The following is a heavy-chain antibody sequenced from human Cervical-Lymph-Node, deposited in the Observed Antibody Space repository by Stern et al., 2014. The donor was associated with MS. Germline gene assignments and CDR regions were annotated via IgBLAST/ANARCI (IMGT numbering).Heavy chain of an antibody. V-gene: IGHV3-9*01. Sequence: VQLVQSEGGLIQPGRSLRLSCAASGFTFDDYAMHWVRQAPGKGLEWVSSIGWNGGDIAYADSVQGRFTISRGNAKNSLYLQMNSLRTEDTAFYYCAKGSSSSPVGSFDYWGQGTLVTVSP. CDR3: AKGSSSSPVGSFDY. CDR2: IGWNGGDI. D-gene: IGHD6-6*01. J-gene: IGHJ4*02. CDR1: GFTFDDYA.